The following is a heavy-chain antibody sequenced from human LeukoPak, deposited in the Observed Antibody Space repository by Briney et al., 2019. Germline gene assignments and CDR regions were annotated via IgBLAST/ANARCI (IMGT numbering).Heavy chain of an antibody. Sequence: GGSLRLPCAASGFTVSSNFMSWVRQAPGKGLEWVAVLYSGGTTFYADSVKGRFTISRDNSKNTLYLQMSSLRAEDTAVYYCARDGYGNNYMDVWGKGTTVTVSS. CDR2: LYSGGTT. CDR1: GFTVSSNF. D-gene: IGHD1/OR15-1a*01. J-gene: IGHJ6*03. V-gene: IGHV3-53*01. CDR3: ARDGYGNNYMDV.